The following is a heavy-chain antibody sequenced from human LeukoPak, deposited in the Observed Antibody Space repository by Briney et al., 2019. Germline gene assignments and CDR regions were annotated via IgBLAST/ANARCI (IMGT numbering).Heavy chain of an antibody. Sequence: SETLSLTCTVSGGSISTYYWSWIRQPPGKGLEWIGYIYHSGSTNYNPSLKSRITISVDTSQNQFSLKLSSVTAADTAVYYCARGVAAREYNWFDPWGQGTLVTVSS. D-gene: IGHD6-6*01. J-gene: IGHJ5*02. CDR1: GGSISTYY. V-gene: IGHV4-59*01. CDR2: IYHSGST. CDR3: ARGVAAREYNWFDP.